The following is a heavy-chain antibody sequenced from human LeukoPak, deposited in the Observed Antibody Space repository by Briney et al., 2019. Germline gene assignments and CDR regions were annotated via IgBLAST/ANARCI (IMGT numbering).Heavy chain of an antibody. CDR3: ASLLAGRGDPYDY. Sequence: ASVKVSCKASGGTFSSYAISWVRQAPGQGLEWMGRIIPILGIANYAQKFQGRVTITADKSTSTAYMELSSLRSEDTAVYYCASLLAGRGDPYDYWGQGTLVTVSS. V-gene: IGHV1-69*04. CDR2: IIPILGIA. D-gene: IGHD6-19*01. CDR1: GGTFSSYA. J-gene: IGHJ4*02.